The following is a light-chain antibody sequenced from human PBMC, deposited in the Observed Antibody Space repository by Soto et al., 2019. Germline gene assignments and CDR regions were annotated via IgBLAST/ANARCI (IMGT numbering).Light chain of an antibody. Sequence: EIVLTQSPGTLSLSPGERATLSCRASQSLSSNYLAWYQQKPGQAPRLLIYGASSRATGIPDRFSGSGSGTDLTLTISRLEPEDFAVFYCHQCDSSPWTFGQGTKVDI. V-gene: IGKV3-20*01. CDR3: HQCDSSPWT. CDR1: QSLSSNY. J-gene: IGKJ1*01. CDR2: GAS.